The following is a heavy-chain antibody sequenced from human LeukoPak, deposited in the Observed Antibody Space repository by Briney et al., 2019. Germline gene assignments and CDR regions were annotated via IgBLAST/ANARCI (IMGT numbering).Heavy chain of an antibody. Sequence: SETLSLTCTVSGGSLNSDYWXXXXXXPXTXLQWIGYVXYTGSTNYXXXLKSRVTIXADTSKXLFSLKLKSVTAADTAIYYCAKGGHSSGWFNCFDPWGQGALVIVSS. CDR2: VXYTGST. J-gene: IGHJ5*02. CDR1: GGSLNSDY. CDR3: AKGGHSSGWFNCFDP. V-gene: IGHV4-59*01. D-gene: IGHD6-19*01.